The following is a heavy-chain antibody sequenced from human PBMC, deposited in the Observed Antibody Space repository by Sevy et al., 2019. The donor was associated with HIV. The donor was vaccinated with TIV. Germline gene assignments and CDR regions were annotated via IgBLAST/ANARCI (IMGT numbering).Heavy chain of an antibody. D-gene: IGHD6-6*01. CDR2: IYDAGST. CDR3: ARESVYSSSPGAFDI. J-gene: IGHJ3*02. V-gene: IGHV3-53*01. Sequence: GGSLRLSCAASGFTVSSVYMSWVRQAPGKGLEWVSLIYDAGSTYFADSVEGRFTISRDDSKNTLYLQMNSLRAEDTAVYFCARESVYSSSPGAFDIWGQGTMVTVSS. CDR1: GFTVSSVY.